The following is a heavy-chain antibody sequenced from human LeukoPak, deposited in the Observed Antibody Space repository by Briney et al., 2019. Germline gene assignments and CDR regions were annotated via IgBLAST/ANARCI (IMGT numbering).Heavy chain of an antibody. CDR2: IYYSGST. CDR3: AIETYYGSGSYYND. CDR1: GGSISSYY. V-gene: IGHV4-59*01. J-gene: IGHJ4*02. Sequence: KPSETLSLTCTVSGGSISSYYWSWIRQPPGKGLEWIGYIYYSGSTNYNPSLKSRVTISVDTSKNQFSLKLSSVTAADTAVYYCAIETYYGSGSYYNDWGQGTLVTVSS. D-gene: IGHD3-10*01.